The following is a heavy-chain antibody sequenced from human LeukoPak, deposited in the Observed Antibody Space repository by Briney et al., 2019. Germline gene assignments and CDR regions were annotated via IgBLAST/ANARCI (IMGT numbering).Heavy chain of an antibody. CDR2: ICSDGDKM. CDR1: GFTFNSFG. J-gene: IGHJ6*03. V-gene: IGHV3-33*06. CDR3: AKGGSSSSCSGSSCYYMDV. D-gene: IGHD2-2*01. Sequence: PGGSLRLSCAASGFTFNSFGMHWVRQAPGKGLEWVAVICSDGDKMYYADSVKGRFTISKDNSKNTLYLQLNSLRAEDTAVYYCAKGGSSSSCSGSSCYYMDVWGKGTTVAVSS.